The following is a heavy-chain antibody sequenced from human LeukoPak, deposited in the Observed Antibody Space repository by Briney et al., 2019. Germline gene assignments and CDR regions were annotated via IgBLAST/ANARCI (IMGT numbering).Heavy chain of an antibody. CDR3: ARGSNSGRGALDF. D-gene: IGHD3-10*02. J-gene: IGHJ4*02. Sequence: GGSLRLSCAASGFTFSSYSMNWVRQAPGKGLEWVSSISSSSSYIYYADSVKGRFTISRDNAKNSLYLQMNSLRAEDTAVYYCARGSNSGRGALDFWGQGTLVTVSS. V-gene: IGHV3-21*01. CDR1: GFTFSSYS. CDR2: ISSSSSYI.